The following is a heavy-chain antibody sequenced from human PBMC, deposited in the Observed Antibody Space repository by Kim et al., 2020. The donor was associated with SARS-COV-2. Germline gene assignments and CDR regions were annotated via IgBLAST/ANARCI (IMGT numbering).Heavy chain of an antibody. CDR2: IYYSGST. V-gene: IGHV4-59*01. J-gene: IGHJ4*02. D-gene: IGHD1-26*01. CDR3: ARAHSGSYRSGYYFDY. Sequence: SETLSLTCTVSGGSISSYYWSWIRLPPGKGLEWIGYIYYSGSTNCNPSLKSRVTISVDTSKNQFSLKLSSVTAADTAVYYCARAHSGSYRSGYYFDYWCQGTLVTVSS. CDR1: GGSISSYY.